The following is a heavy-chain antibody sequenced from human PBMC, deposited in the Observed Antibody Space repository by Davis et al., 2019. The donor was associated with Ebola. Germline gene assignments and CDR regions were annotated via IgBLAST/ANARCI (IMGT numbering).Heavy chain of an antibody. J-gene: IGHJ6*02. Sequence: GESLKISCAASGFTFSSYGMHWVRQAPGKGLEWVAVIWYDGSNKYYADSVKGRFTISRDNSKNTLYLQMNSLRAEDTAVYYCAREYCSSTSCYMVQENYYYYYGMDVWGQGTTVTVSS. D-gene: IGHD2-2*02. CDR2: IWYDGSNK. CDR1: GFTFSSYG. V-gene: IGHV3-33*08. CDR3: AREYCSSTSCYMVQENYYYYYGMDV.